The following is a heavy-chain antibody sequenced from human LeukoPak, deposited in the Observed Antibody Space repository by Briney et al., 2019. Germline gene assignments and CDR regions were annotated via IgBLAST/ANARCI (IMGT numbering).Heavy chain of an antibody. J-gene: IGHJ5*02. V-gene: IGHV4-59*12. Sequence: SETLSLTCTVSGGSISSYYWSWIRQPPGKGLEWIGYIYYSGSTYYNPSLKSRVTISVDTSKNQFTLKLSSVTAADTAVYYCARADYDILTFDPWGQGTLVAVSS. CDR1: GGSISSYY. CDR2: IYYSGST. D-gene: IGHD3-9*01. CDR3: ARADYDILTFDP.